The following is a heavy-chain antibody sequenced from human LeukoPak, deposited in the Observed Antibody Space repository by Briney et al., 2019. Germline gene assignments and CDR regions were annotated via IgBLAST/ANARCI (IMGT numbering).Heavy chain of an antibody. CDR2: INPNGGGT. V-gene: IGHV1-2*02. J-gene: IGHJ6*03. CDR3: ASALYCSGGSCYGAHYYYYYYYMDV. CDR1: GYTFTSYG. Sequence: GASVKVSCKASGYTFTSYGISWVRQAPGQGLGWMGWINPNGGGTNYAQKFQGRVTMTRDTSISTAHMELSRLRSDDTAVYYCASALYCSGGSCYGAHYYYYYYYMDVWGKGTTVTVSS. D-gene: IGHD2-15*01.